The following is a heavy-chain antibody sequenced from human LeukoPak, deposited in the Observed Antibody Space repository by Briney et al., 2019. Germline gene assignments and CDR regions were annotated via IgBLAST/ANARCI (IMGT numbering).Heavy chain of an antibody. V-gene: IGHV3-74*01. CDR1: GFTFSSYW. D-gene: IGHD6-19*01. CDR2: THSDGSST. CDR3: ASNRYSSGWYWFDP. J-gene: IGHJ5*02. Sequence: GGSLRLFCAASGFTFSSYWMHWVRQAPEEVLVWVSRTHSDGSSTSYADSVKGRFTSSRDNAKNTLYLQMNSLRAEDTAVYYGASNRYSSGWYWFDPWGQGTLVTVSS.